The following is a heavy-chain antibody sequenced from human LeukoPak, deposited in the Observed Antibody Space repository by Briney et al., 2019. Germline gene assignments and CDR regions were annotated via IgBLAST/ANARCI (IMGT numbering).Heavy chain of an antibody. CDR2: ISSSSSIM. V-gene: IGHV3-48*01. CDR1: GFTFSSYS. CDR3: ARARGYSYGYSDY. D-gene: IGHD5-18*01. Sequence: GGSLRLSCAASGFTFSSYSMNWVRQAPGKGLEWASYISSSSSIMDYADSVKGRFTISRDNAKNSLYLQMNSLRAEDTAVYYCARARGYSYGYSDYWGQGTLVTVSS. J-gene: IGHJ4*02.